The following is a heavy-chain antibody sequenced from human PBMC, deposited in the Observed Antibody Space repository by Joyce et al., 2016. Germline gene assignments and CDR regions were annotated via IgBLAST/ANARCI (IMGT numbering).Heavy chain of an antibody. Sequence: QVQLVESGGGVVQPGRSLRLSCAASGFSFSTYGMHWVRQGPGRGLEWVAIIWYDGSNEYYADSVKGRFTISRDNPKNTLYLQMNSLRVEDTAVYYCARDRADYNYYGMDVWGQGTTVTVS. CDR2: IWYDGSNE. CDR1: GFSFSTYG. J-gene: IGHJ6*02. CDR3: ARDRADYNYYGMDV. V-gene: IGHV3-33*01.